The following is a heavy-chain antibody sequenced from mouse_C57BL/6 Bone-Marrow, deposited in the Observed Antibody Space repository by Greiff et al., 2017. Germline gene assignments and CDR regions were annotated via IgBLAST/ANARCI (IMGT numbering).Heavy chain of an antibody. V-gene: IGHV1-47*01. D-gene: IGHD2-4*01. Sequence: QVQLKESGAELVKPGASVKMSCKASGYTFTTYPIEWMKQNPGKSLEWIGNFHPYNDDTKYNEKFKGKATLTVDKSSSTVYLELSRLTSDDSAVYYCARGGDYGGYYFDYWGQGTTLTVSS. J-gene: IGHJ2*01. CDR1: GYTFTTYP. CDR3: ARGGDYGGYYFDY. CDR2: FHPYNDDT.